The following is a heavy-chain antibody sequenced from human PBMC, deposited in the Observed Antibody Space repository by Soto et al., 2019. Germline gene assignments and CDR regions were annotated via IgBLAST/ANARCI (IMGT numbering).Heavy chain of an antibody. CDR3: ARRGYSLDSYGVSYYFDY. Sequence: QVQLQESGPGLVKPSGTLSLTCAVSGGSISSSNWWSWVRQPPGKGLEWIGEIYHSGSTNYNPSLQSRVTISVGKSKNQFSLKLSSVTAADTAVYYCARRGYSLDSYGVSYYFDYWGQGTLVTVSS. J-gene: IGHJ4*02. CDR2: IYHSGST. V-gene: IGHV4-4*02. D-gene: IGHD5-18*01. CDR1: GGSISSSNW.